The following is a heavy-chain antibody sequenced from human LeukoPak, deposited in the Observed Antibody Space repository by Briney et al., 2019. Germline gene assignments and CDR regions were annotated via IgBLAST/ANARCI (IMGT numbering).Heavy chain of an antibody. CDR3: ARNPYGTGQFDP. V-gene: IGHV1-8*01. D-gene: IGHD2-8*02. Sequence: ASVKVSCKASGYTFTTYDVNWVRQATGRGLEWMGWMSPNNGNTGYAQNFQGRVTLTRDTSINTAYMELSSLTSEDTAVYYCARNPYGTGQFDPWGQGTLVTVSP. CDR1: GYTFTTYD. J-gene: IGHJ5*02. CDR2: MSPNNGNT.